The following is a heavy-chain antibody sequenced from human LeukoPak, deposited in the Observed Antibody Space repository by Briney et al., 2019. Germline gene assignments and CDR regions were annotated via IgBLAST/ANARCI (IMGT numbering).Heavy chain of an antibody. V-gene: IGHV3-23*01. D-gene: IGHD2-2*02. Sequence: PGGSLRLSCAASGFTFSSYGMSWVRQAPGKGLEWVSAISGSGGSTYYADSMKGRFTISRDNSRNTLYLQVNTLRAADTALYYCAKTDCTSTSCYIGWFDPWGQGTLVTVSS. CDR2: ISGSGGST. CDR3: AKTDCTSTSCYIGWFDP. J-gene: IGHJ5*02. CDR1: GFTFSSYG.